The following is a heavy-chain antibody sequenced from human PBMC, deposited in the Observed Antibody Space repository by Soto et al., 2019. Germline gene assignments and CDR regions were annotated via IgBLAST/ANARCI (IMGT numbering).Heavy chain of an antibody. CDR3: AKGIYSNYLYYFDY. V-gene: IGHV3-9*01. J-gene: IGHJ4*02. CDR2: ISWNSGSI. D-gene: IGHD4-4*01. Sequence: EVQLVESGGGLVQPGRSLRLSCAASGFTFDDYAMHWVRQAPGKGLEWVSGISWNSGSIGYADSVKGRFTISRDNXXNSLYLQMNSMRAEDTALYYCAKGIYSNYLYYFDYWGQGTLVTVSS. CDR1: GFTFDDYA.